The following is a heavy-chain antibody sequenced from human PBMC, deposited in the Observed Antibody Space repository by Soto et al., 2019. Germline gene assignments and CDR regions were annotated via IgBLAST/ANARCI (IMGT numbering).Heavy chain of an antibody. V-gene: IGHV3-23*01. J-gene: IGHJ4*02. CDR1: GFTFSSYA. Sequence: PGGSLRLSCAASGFTFSSYAMSWVRQAPGKGLGWVSAISGSGGSTYYADSVKGRFTISXXXXXXTXYXQXXXLRAXDTAVYYCAKDLIEAAGNFDYWDQGTLVTVSS. D-gene: IGHD6-13*01. CDR3: AKDLIEAAGNFDY. CDR2: ISGSGGST.